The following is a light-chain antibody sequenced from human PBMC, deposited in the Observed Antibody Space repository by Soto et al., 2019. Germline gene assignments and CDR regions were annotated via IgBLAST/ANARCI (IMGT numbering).Light chain of an antibody. J-gene: IGKJ5*01. CDR3: QQRSNWPPSIT. Sequence: EIVLTQPPATLSLSPGERPTLNCRATQSVISYLAWYQQKPGQAPRLLIYDASNRATGIPARFSGSGSGTDFTLTISSLEPEDFAVYYCQQRSNWPPSITFGQGTRLEIK. CDR2: DAS. V-gene: IGKV3-11*01. CDR1: QSVISY.